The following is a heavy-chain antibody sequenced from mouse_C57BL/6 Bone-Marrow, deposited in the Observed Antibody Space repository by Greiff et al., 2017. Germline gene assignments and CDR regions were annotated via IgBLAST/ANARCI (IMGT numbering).Heavy chain of an antibody. J-gene: IGHJ3*01. Sequence: QVTLKESGPGILQPSQTLSLTCSFSGFSLSTFGMGVGWIRQPSGKGLEWLAHIWWDDDKYYNPALKSRLTISKDTSKNQVFLKIANVDTADTVTYYCARIACDYDRAWFAYWGQGTLVTVSA. CDR3: ARIACDYDRAWFAY. CDR2: IWWDDDK. CDR1: GFSLSTFGMG. V-gene: IGHV8-8*01. D-gene: IGHD2-4*01.